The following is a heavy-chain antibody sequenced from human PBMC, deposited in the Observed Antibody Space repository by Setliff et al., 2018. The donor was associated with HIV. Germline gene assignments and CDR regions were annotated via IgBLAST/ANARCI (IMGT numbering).Heavy chain of an antibody. V-gene: IGHV4-4*09. Sequence: SETLSLTCTVSGGSISSYYWSWIRQPPGKGLEWIGYIYTSGSVNYNPSLNSRVTISVDTSKNQFSLRLRSVTAADTALYCCARLGRAIDRGGYSLRFDYWGQGTLVTVSS. CDR2: IYTSGSV. CDR3: ARLGRAIDRGGYSLRFDY. CDR1: GGSISSYY. D-gene: IGHD3-22*01. J-gene: IGHJ4*02.